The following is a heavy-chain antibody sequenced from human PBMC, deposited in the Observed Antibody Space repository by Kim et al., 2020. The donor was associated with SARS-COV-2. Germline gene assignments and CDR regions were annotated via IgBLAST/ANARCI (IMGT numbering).Heavy chain of an antibody. V-gene: IGHV3-15*01. CDR2: IKSKTDGGTT. D-gene: IGHD3-10*01. Sequence: GGSLRLSCAASGFTFSNAWMSWVRQAPGKGLEWVGRIKSKTDGGTTDYAAPVKGRFTISRDDSKNTLYLQMNSLKTEDTAVYYCKQLNLQWGYYYGSGWGQGTTVTVSS. J-gene: IGHJ6*02. CDR3: KQLNLQWGYYYGSG. CDR1: GFTFSNAW.